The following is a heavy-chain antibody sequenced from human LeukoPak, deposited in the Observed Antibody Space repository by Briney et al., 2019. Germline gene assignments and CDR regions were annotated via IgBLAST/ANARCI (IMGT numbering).Heavy chain of an antibody. CDR2: IIPNSGDT. CDR1: GYTFIGYY. Sequence: GASVKVSCKASGYTFIGYYIHWVRQAPGQGLEWMGWIIPNSGDTNYAQKFQGRVTMTRDTSISTACMELSSLRSDDTAVYYCARDQVVRGGDLDYWGQGTLVTVSS. CDR3: ARDQVVRGGDLDY. D-gene: IGHD3-10*01. V-gene: IGHV1-2*02. J-gene: IGHJ4*02.